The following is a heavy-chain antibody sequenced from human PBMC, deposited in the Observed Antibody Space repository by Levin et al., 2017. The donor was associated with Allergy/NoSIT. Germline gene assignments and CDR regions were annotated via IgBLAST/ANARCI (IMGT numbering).Heavy chain of an antibody. J-gene: IGHJ4*02. CDR2: IYYGGYT. Sequence: SQTLSLTCTVSGGSISGGDYYWSWIRQPPGKGLEWIGYIYYGGYTHSNPSIKSRVTISIDTSKNQFSLKLSSVTAADTAVYYCARADSAYDPTPYSGAYYSYYFDYWGQGTLVTVSS. D-gene: IGHD1-26*01. CDR1: GGSISGGDYY. V-gene: IGHV4-30-4*01. CDR3: ARADSAYDPTPYSGAYYSYYFDY.